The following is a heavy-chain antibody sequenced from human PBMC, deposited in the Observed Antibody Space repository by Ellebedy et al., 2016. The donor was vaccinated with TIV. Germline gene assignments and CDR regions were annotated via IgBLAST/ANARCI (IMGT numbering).Heavy chain of an antibody. CDR3: TRQTVATSVNDAFDI. D-gene: IGHD4-17*01. J-gene: IGHJ3*02. Sequence: GESLKISCAASGFTFSGYWMSWVRQAPGKGLEWVANIKQDGSEKYYVDSVKGRFTISRDNAKNSLYLQMNSLRAEDTAVYYFTRQTVATSVNDAFDIWGLGTVVTVSS. V-gene: IGHV3-7*01. CDR2: IKQDGSEK. CDR1: GFTFSGYW.